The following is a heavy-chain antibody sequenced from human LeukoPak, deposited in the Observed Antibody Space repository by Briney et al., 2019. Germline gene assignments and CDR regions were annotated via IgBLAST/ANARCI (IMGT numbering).Heavy chain of an antibody. CDR2: ISYDGNTK. CDR3: AREDSSTWSFDS. CDR1: GFTFNIYA. Sequence: PGGSLRLSCAASGFTFNIYALHWVRQSPGKGLEWVAVISYDGNTKYYADSVKGRFTISRDNAKKSLYLQMNSVRIEDTAVYFCAREDSSTWSFDSWGQGTLVTVSS. V-gene: IGHV3-30-3*01. D-gene: IGHD6-13*01. J-gene: IGHJ4*02.